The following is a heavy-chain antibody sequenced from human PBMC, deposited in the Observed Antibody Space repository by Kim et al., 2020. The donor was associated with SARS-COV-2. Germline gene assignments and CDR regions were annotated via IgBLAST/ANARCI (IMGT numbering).Heavy chain of an antibody. J-gene: IGHJ6*02. D-gene: IGHD3-9*01. CDR2: IDPSDSYT. V-gene: IGHV5-10-1*01. Sequence: GESLKISCKGSGYSFTSYWISWVRQMPGKGLEWMGRIDPSDSYTNYSPSFQGHVTISADKSISTAYLQWSSLKASDTAMYYCARHDGVYDILTGYYIGAWGYGMDVWGQGTTVTVSS. CDR1: GYSFTSYW. CDR3: ARHDGVYDILTGYYIGAWGYGMDV.